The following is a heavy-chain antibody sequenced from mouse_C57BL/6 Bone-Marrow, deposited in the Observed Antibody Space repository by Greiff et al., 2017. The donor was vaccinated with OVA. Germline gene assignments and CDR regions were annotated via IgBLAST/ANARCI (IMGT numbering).Heavy chain of an antibody. V-gene: IGHV1-18*01. Sequence: EVQLQQSGPELVKPGASVKIPCKASGYTFTDYNMDWVKQSHGKSLEWIGDINPNNGGTIYNQKFKGKATLTVDKSSSTAYMELRSLTSEDTAVYYCAREGYGSSYGYFDVWGTGTTVTVSS. CDR3: AREGYGSSYGYFDV. CDR1: GYTFTDYN. J-gene: IGHJ1*03. D-gene: IGHD1-1*01. CDR2: INPNNGGT.